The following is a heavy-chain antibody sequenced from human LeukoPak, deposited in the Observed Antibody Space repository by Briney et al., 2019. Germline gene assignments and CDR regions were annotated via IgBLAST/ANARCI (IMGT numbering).Heavy chain of an antibody. V-gene: IGHV3-21*01. CDR1: GFTFSSYS. CDR3: ARAPIVVAYYFDY. J-gene: IGHJ4*02. CDR2: ISSSSSYI. D-gene: IGHD2-2*01. Sequence: PGGSPRLSCAASGFTFSSYSMNWVRQAPGKGLEWVSSISSSSSYIYYADSVKGRFTISRDNAKNSLYLQMNSLRAEDTAVYYCARAPIVVAYYFDYWGQGTLVTVSS.